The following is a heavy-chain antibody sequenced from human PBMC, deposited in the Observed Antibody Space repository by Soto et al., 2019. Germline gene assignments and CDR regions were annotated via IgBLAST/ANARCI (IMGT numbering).Heavy chain of an antibody. J-gene: IGHJ2*01. D-gene: IGHD6-6*01. CDR3: ATSRRIAARWGTDYWYFDL. CDR1: GGSISSYY. CDR2: IYYSGST. Sequence: SETLSLTCTVSGGSISSYYWSWIRQPPGKGLEWIGYIYYSGSTNYNPSLKSRVTISVDTSKNQFSLKLSSVTAADTAVYYCATSRRIAARWGTDYWYFDLWGRGTLVTVSS. V-gene: IGHV4-59*08.